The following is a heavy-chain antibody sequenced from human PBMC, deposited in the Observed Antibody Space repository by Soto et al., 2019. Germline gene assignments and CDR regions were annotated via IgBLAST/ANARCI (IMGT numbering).Heavy chain of an antibody. D-gene: IGHD3-9*01. J-gene: IGHJ4*01. Sequence: SGGSLRLSCQASGVNFRMYEMHWVRKAPGKGLEWVSYISSSGLTTYYADFAEGRFTISRDNAKDSLYLHLNSLRVGDTAVYYCARYGTRRDWRGLGTPVTGSS. CDR1: GVNFRMYE. V-gene: IGHV3-48*03. CDR2: ISSSGLTT. CDR3: ARYGTRRDW.